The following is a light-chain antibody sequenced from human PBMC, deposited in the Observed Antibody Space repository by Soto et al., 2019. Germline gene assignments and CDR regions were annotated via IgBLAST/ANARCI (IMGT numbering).Light chain of an antibody. J-gene: IGKJ5*01. CDR1: QGLSSD. CDR3: QQLNSYPIT. CDR2: AAS. V-gene: IGKV1-9*01. Sequence: DIQLTQSPSFLSASVGDRVTITCRASQGLSSDLAWYQQKPGKAPKLLIYAASTLQSGVPSRFSGRGSGTEFTLTISSLQPEDFATYYSQQLNSYPITFGQGTRLEIK.